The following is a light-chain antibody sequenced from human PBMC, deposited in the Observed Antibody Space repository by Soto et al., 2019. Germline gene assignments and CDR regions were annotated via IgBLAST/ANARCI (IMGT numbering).Light chain of an antibody. CDR2: KAS. CDR3: QQYDYYPYT. J-gene: IGKJ2*01. Sequence: DIQMTQSPSTLSASVGDRVTITCRASQSISSWLAWYQLKPGEAPKILIYKASSLESGVPSRFSGSGSGTEFTLTISSLQPDDFATYYCQQYDYYPYTFGQGTKLEIK. CDR1: QSISSW. V-gene: IGKV1-5*03.